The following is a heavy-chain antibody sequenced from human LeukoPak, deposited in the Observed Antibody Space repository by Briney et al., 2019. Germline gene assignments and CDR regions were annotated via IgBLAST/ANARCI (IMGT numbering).Heavy chain of an antibody. D-gene: IGHD6-6*01. J-gene: IGHJ6*03. CDR1: GGTFSSYA. Sequence: ASVKVSCKASGGTFSSYAISWVRQAPGQGLEWMGGIIPIFGTANYAQKFQGRVTITTDESTSTAYMELSSLRSEDTAVYYCARAKSIAARPSTYYYYYHMDVWGKGTTVTVSS. CDR2: IIPIFGTA. CDR3: ARAKSIAARPSTYYYYYHMDV. V-gene: IGHV1-69*05.